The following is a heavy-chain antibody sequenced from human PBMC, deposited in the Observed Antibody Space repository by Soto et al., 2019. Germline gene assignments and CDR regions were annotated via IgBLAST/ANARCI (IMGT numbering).Heavy chain of an antibody. CDR2: IKSKTGGGTT. CDR1: GFTFSNAW. CDR3: TTGSLRRPENY. D-gene: IGHD2-2*01. V-gene: IGHV3-15*01. Sequence: EVQLVESGGGLVKPGGSLRLSCAASGFTFSNAWMSWVLQAPGKGLEWVGRIKSKTGGGTTDYAAPVKGRFTISRDDSKNTLYLQMNSLKTEDTAVYYCTTGSLRRPENYWGQGTLVTVSS. J-gene: IGHJ4*02.